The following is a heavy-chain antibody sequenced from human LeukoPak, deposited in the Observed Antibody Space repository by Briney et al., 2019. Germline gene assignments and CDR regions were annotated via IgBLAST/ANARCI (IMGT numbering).Heavy chain of an antibody. J-gene: IGHJ4*02. D-gene: IGHD3-9*01. CDR2: INPNSGNT. CDR1: GFTFTGYY. CDR3: ARGPPVLRYFDWLLSN. V-gene: IGHV1-8*02. Sequence: ASVKVSCKASGFTFTGYYIHWVRQAPGQGLEWMGWINPNSGNTGYAQKFQGRVTMTRNTSISTAYMELSSLRSEDTAVYYCARGPPVLRYFDWLLSNWGQGTLVTVSS.